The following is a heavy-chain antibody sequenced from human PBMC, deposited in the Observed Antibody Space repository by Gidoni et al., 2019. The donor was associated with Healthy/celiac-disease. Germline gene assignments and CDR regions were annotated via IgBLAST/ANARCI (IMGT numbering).Heavy chain of an antibody. J-gene: IGHJ3*02. Sequence: EVQPLESGVGLVQPGRSLSLSCTASGFTFGDYAMSWVRQAPGKGLEWGGFIRSKAYGGTTEYAASVKGRFTISRDDSKSIAYLQMNSLKTEDTAVYYCTQVIEDAFDIWGQGTMVTVSS. CDR1: GFTFGDYA. CDR2: IRSKAYGGTT. V-gene: IGHV3-49*04. D-gene: IGHD3-22*01. CDR3: TQVIEDAFDI.